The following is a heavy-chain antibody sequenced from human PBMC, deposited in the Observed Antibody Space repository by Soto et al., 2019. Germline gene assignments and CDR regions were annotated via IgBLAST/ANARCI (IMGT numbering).Heavy chain of an antibody. Sequence: ASVKVSCKASGYTFTGYYMHWVRQAPGQGLEWMGWINPNSGGTNYAQKFQGWVTMNRDTSISTAYMELSRLRSDDTAVYYCARDVDWGSVGPAFDIWGQGTMVTVSS. CDR1: GYTFTGYY. D-gene: IGHD7-27*01. V-gene: IGHV1-2*04. CDR2: INPNSGGT. CDR3: ARDVDWGSVGPAFDI. J-gene: IGHJ3*02.